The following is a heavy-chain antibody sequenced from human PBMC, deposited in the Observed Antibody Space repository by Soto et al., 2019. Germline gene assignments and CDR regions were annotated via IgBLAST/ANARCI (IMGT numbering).Heavy chain of an antibody. V-gene: IGHV5-10-1*01. D-gene: IGHD3-22*01. CDR3: ARHQPRNYYDSSGSGDYFDY. CDR2: IDPSDSYT. CDR1: GYSFTSYW. J-gene: IGHJ4*02. Sequence: EVQLVQSGAEVKKPGESLRISCKGSGYSFTSYWISWVRQMPGKGLEWMGRIDPSDSYTNYSPSFQGHVTISADKSISTAYLQWSSLKASDTAMYYCARHQPRNYYDSSGSGDYFDYWGQGTLVTVSS.